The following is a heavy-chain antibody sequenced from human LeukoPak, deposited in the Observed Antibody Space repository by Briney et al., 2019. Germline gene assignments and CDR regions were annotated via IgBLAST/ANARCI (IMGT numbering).Heavy chain of an antibody. Sequence: ASVKVSCKVSGYTLTELSMHWVRQAPGQGLEWMGGIIPIFGTVNYAQKFQGRVAITTDESTTTVYMQLSSLRFEDTAIYYCATNWFGEPKNAFDMWGQGTMVTVSS. J-gene: IGHJ3*02. CDR1: GYTLTELS. CDR2: IIPIFGTV. D-gene: IGHD3-10*01. V-gene: IGHV1-69*05. CDR3: ATNWFGEPKNAFDM.